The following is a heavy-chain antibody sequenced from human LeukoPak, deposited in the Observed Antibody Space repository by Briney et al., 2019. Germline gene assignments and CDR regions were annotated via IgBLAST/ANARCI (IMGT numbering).Heavy chain of an antibody. CDR1: GFTFSSYG. D-gene: IGHD3-9*01. V-gene: IGHV3-30*18. Sequence: PGRSLRLSCAASGFTFSSYGMHWVRQAPGKGLEWVAVISYDGSNEYYADSVKGRFTISRDNSKNTLYLQMNSLRAEDTAVYYCAKDSGHDILTSMEDWGQGTLVTVSS. CDR3: AKDSGHDILTSMED. J-gene: IGHJ4*02. CDR2: ISYDGSNE.